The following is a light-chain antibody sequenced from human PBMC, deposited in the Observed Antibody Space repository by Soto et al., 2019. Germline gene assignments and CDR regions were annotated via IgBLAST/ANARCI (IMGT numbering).Light chain of an antibody. V-gene: IGKV3-11*01. CDR3: QQRIKWPS. CDR2: DAS. J-gene: IGKJ2*01. CDR1: QSVSSY. Sequence: EIVLTQSPATLSLSPGERATLSCRASQSVSSYLAWYQQKPGQAPRLLIYDASNRATGIPARFSGSGSGTDFTLTIGSLEPEDFAVYYCQQRIKWPSFGQGTKLEIK.